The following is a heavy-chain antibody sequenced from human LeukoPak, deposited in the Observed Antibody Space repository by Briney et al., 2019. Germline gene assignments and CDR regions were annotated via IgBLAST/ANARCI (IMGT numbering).Heavy chain of an antibody. D-gene: IGHD3-22*01. J-gene: IGHJ6*02. CDR1: GGSISSSSYY. Sequence: SETLSLTCTVSGGSISSSSYYWGWIRQPPGKGLEWIGYIYYSGSTNYNPSLKSRVTISVDTSKNQFSLKLSSVTAADTAVYYCARLDYDSSGQADYYYGMDVWGQGTTVTVSS. CDR3: ARLDYDSSGQADYYYGMDV. CDR2: IYYSGST. V-gene: IGHV4-61*05.